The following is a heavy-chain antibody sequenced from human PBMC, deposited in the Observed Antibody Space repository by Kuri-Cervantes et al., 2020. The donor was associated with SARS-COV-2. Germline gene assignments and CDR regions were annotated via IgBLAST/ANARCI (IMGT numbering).Heavy chain of an antibody. CDR1: GFIFSDYA. D-gene: IGHD3-16*01. CDR3: ARGAANYYYMDV. V-gene: IGHV3-33*08. CDR2: IWYDGENE. Sequence: GGSLRLSCEASGFIFSDYAMDWVRQAPGKGLEWVAVIWYDGENEYYAGSVKGRFTISRDNSKNTVSLRMNSLRAEDTAMYYCARGAANYYYMDVWGKGTTVTVSS. J-gene: IGHJ6*03.